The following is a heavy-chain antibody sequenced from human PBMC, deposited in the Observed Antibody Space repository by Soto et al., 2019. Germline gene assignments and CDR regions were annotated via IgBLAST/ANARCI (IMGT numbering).Heavy chain of an antibody. CDR2: IYKSATT. D-gene: IGHD7-27*01. V-gene: IGHV4-30-4*01. CDR1: VDSISNLDYF. Sequence: PSETLAVTCSFSVDSISNLDYFWAWIRQPPGQALEYIGYIYKSATTYYNPSFESRVAISVDTSKSQFSLNVTSVTAADTAVYFCARGRYCLTGRCFPNWFDSWGQGALVTVSS. J-gene: IGHJ5*01. CDR3: ARGRYCLTGRCFPNWFDS.